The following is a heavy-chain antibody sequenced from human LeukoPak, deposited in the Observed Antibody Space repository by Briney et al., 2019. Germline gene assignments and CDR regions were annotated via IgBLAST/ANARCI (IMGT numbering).Heavy chain of an antibody. V-gene: IGHV4-39*07. CDR3: GRVDRSPTGYSSTKEFIWFDP. CDR2: IYYSGST. D-gene: IGHD6-13*01. Sequence: PSETLSLTCTVSGGSISSSSYYWGWIRQPPGKGLEWIGSIYYSGSTYYNPSLKSRVTISVDTSKNQFSLKLSSVTAADTAVYYCGRVDRSPTGYSSTKEFIWFDPWGQGTLVTVSS. CDR1: GGSISSSSYY. J-gene: IGHJ5*02.